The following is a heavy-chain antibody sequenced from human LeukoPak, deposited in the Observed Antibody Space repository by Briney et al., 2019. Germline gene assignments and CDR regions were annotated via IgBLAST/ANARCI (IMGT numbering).Heavy chain of an antibody. CDR2: ISYDGSNK. CDR1: GFTFSSYA. Sequence: GRSLRLSCAAAGFTFSSYAMNWVRQAPGKGLEWVAVISYDGSNKYYADSVKGRFTISRDNSKNTLYLQMNSLRAEDTAVYFCARDGTIFGVVIRRSDYWGQGTLVTVSS. V-gene: IGHV3-30*04. CDR3: ARDGTIFGVVIRRSDY. J-gene: IGHJ4*02. D-gene: IGHD3-3*01.